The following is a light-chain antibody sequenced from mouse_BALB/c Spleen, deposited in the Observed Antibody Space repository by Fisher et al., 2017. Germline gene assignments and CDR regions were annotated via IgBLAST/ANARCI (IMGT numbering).Light chain of an antibody. Sequence: IVLTQSPAIMSASLGERVTMTCTASSSVSSSYLHWYQQKSETSPKPWIYGTSNLASGVPARFSGSGAGTSYSLTISSMEAEDAAIYYCQQWNYPYTFGGGTKLEIK. J-gene: IGKJ2*01. CDR1: SSVSSSY. CDR3: QQWNYPYT. CDR2: GTS. V-gene: IGKV4-74*01.